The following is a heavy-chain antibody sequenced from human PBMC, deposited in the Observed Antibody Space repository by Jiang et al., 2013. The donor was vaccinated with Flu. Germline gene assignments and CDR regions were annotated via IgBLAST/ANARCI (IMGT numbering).Heavy chain of an antibody. CDR1: GGSISAYY. V-gene: IGHV4-4*09. CDR2: IYSTGST. CDR3: ARSDSYCGGDCYVFDAFDI. Sequence: GGSISAYYWSWLRRPPGKGLEWMGYIYSTGSTNNNPSLNSRVTISLDTSKNQFSLRLSSVTAADTAVYYCARSDSYCGGDCYVFDAFDIWGQGTVVTVSS. J-gene: IGHJ3*02. D-gene: IGHD2-21*01.